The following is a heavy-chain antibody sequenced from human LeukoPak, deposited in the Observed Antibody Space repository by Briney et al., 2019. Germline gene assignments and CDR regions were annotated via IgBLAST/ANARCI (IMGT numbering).Heavy chain of an antibody. D-gene: IGHD1-1*01. J-gene: IGHJ6*03. CDR2: IYHSGST. CDR3: ARGGTTDYYYYMDV. CDR1: GYSISSGYY. Sequence: SETLSLTCTVSGYSISSGYYWGWIRQPPGKGLEWIGSIYHSGSTYYNPSLKSRVTISVDTSKNQFSLKLSSVTAADTAVYYCARGGTTDYYYYMDVWGKGTTVTVSS. V-gene: IGHV4-38-2*02.